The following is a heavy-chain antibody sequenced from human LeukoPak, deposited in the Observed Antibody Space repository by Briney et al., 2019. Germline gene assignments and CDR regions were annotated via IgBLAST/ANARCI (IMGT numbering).Heavy chain of an antibody. CDR2: IYYSGST. J-gene: IGHJ4*02. Sequence: PSETLSLTCTVSGGSISSCYWSWIRQPPGKGLEWIGYIYYSGSTNYNPSLKSRVTISVDTSKNQFSLKLSSVTAADTAVYYCVRVKGPTVYYDFWSGIYYFDYWGQGTLVTVSS. CDR1: GGSISSCY. V-gene: IGHV4-59*01. CDR3: VRVKGPTVYYDFWSGIYYFDY. D-gene: IGHD3-3*01.